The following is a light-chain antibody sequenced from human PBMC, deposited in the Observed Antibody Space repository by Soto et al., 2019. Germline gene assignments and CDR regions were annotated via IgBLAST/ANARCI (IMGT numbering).Light chain of an antibody. Sequence: QSVLTQPPSASGSPGQSVTISCTGTSSDVGGYNYVSWYQQHPGKAPKLMIYEVSKRPSGVPDRFSGSKSGNTASLTVSGLRAEDEADYYCSSYAGSNFVVFGGGTKVTVL. CDR3: SSYAGSNFVV. CDR2: EVS. CDR1: SSDVGGYNY. J-gene: IGLJ2*01. V-gene: IGLV2-8*01.